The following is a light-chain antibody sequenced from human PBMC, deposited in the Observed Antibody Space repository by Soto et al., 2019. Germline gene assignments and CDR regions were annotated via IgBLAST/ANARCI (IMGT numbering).Light chain of an antibody. CDR2: DVS. CDR1: SSDIGGYNY. Sequence: QSALTQPASMSGSPGQSVTISCAGTSSDIGGYNYVSWYQHHPGTAPKLIIYDVSSRPSGVSHRFSASKSGNTASLTISGLQAEDDSDYYCSSFSVASHVFGTGTKVTVL. J-gene: IGLJ1*01. CDR3: SSFSVASHV. V-gene: IGLV2-14*01.